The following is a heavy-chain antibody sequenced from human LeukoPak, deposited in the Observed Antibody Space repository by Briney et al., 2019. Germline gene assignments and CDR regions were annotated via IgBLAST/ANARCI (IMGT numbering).Heavy chain of an antibody. J-gene: IGHJ6*03. V-gene: IGHV4-4*02. CDR2: IYHSGST. CDR1: GGSISSSNW. Sequence: SETLSLTCAVSGGSISSSNWWSWVRQPPGKGLEWIGEIYHSGSTNYNPSLKSRVTISVDKSKNQSSLKLSSVTAADTAVYYCARVGHYYYYYMDVWGKGTTVTVPS. CDR3: ARVGHYYYYYMDV.